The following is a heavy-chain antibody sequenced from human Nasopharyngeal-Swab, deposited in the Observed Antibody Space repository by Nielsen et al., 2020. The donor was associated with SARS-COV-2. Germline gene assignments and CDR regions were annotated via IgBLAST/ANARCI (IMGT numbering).Heavy chain of an antibody. CDR3: ASSQAYNWNDSDAFDI. J-gene: IGHJ3*02. Sequence: GGSLRLSWAASAFTFSDYYMRWLRQAPGRGLEWVPYISSSSSTIYYADSVKGRFTISRDNAKNSLYLQMNSLRAEDTAVYYCASSQAYNWNDSDAFDIWGQGTMVTVSS. CDR1: AFTFSDYY. V-gene: IGHV3-11*04. CDR2: ISSSSSTI. D-gene: IGHD1-1*01.